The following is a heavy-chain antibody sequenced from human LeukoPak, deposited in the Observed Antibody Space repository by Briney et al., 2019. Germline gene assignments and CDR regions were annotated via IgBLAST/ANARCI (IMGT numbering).Heavy chain of an antibody. Sequence: GGSLRLSCAASGFTFRSYPMTWVRQAPGKGLEWVSAISGSGDSTYYADSVKGRFTIPRDNFRNTLYLQMNSLRADDTAMYYCAVEKRSTTAYDYWGQGTLVTVSS. J-gene: IGHJ4*02. V-gene: IGHV3-23*01. CDR2: ISGSGDST. D-gene: IGHD4-17*01. CDR3: AVEKRSTTAYDY. CDR1: GFTFRSYP.